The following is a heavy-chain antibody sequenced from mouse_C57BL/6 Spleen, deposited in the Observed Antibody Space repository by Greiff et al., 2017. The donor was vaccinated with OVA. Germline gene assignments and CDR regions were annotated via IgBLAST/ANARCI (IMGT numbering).Heavy chain of an antibody. D-gene: IGHD6-1*01. CDR1: GYTFTDYY. CDR3: GICGGGFAY. V-gene: IGHV1-26*01. J-gene: IGHJ3*01. CDR2: INPNNGGT. Sequence: EVQLQQSGPELVKPGASVKISCKASGYTFTDYYMNWVKQSHGKSLEWIGDINPNNGGTSYNQKFKGKATLTVAKSSSTAYMELRSLASEDSAVYYCGICGGGFAYWGQGTLVTVSA.